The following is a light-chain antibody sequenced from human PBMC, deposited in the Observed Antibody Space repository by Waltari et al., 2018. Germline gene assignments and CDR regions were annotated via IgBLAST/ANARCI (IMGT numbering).Light chain of an antibody. J-gene: IGKJ4*01. V-gene: IGKV3-15*01. CDR2: SAS. CDR1: QSVSSN. CDR3: QQYNNWPQT. Sequence: EIVMTQSPATLSVSPGERATHSCRASQSVSSNLAWYQQKPGQAPRLLIYSASTRATGIPARFSGSGSGTEFTLTISSLQSEDFAVYYCQQYNNWPQTFGGGTKVEIK.